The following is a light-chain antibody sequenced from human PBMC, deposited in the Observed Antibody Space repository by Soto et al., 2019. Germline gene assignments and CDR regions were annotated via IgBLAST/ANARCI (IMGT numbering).Light chain of an antibody. V-gene: IGKV1-33*01. CDR2: DAS. CDR3: QQYDNLPT. CDR1: QDISNY. J-gene: IGKJ5*01. Sequence: DMRMTQSPSSLCASVGDRVTITCQASQDISNYLNWYQQKPVKAPKLLIYDASNLETGVPSRFSGSGSGTDFTFTISSLQPEDIATYYCQQYDNLPTFGQGTRLEI.